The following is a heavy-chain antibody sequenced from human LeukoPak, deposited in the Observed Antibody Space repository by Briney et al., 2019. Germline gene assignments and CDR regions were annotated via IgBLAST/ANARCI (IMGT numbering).Heavy chain of an antibody. J-gene: IGHJ4*02. D-gene: IGHD3-3*01. CDR1: GYSFTSYG. V-gene: IGHV1-18*01. CDR3: ARDPSGNPYFFDY. CDR2: INPYNGNT. Sequence: ASVKVSCKPSGYSFTSYGISWVRQAPGQGLEWVGCINPYNGNTNYAQKVQGRVTVTTDKSKSTAYMALRSLRFDDTAVYYCARDPSGNPYFFDYWGQGTLVTVSS.